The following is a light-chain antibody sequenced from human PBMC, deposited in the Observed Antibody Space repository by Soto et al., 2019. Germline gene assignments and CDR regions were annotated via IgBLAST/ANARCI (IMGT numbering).Light chain of an antibody. CDR2: DAS. J-gene: IGKJ3*01. CDR3: QQRRNWPLT. CDR1: QSVSSY. V-gene: IGKV3-11*01. Sequence: EIVLTQSPATLSLSPGERATLSCRASQSVSSYLAWYQQKPGQAPRLLIYDASNRATGIPARFSGSGSGTDFTLTISSLEPEDFPVYYCQQRRNWPLTFGPGTKVDIK.